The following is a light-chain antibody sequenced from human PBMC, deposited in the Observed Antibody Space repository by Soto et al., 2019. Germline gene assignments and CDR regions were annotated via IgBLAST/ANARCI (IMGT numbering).Light chain of an antibody. V-gene: IGKV1-39*01. CDR1: QTISPS. CDR2: AAS. J-gene: IGKJ2*01. CDR3: QQTYSSPYT. Sequence: DIQMTQSPSSLSASVGDSVTITCRASQTISPSLNWYQHKPGKAPKLLIFAASFLHSGVPSRFTGSGSGTDFTLTISGLQPEDVATYYCQQTYSSPYTFGQGTNLQIK.